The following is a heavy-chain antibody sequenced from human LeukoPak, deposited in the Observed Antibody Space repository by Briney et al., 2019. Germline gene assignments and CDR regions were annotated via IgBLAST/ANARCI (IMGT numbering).Heavy chain of an antibody. CDR3: ARVGWLLPPDY. Sequence: TGGSLRLSCAASGFTFSSYWMSWVRQAPGKGLEWVANIKQDGSEKYYVDSVKGRLTISRDNAKNSLYLQMNSLRAEDTAVYYCARVGWLLPPDYWGQGTLVTVSS. CDR2: IKQDGSEK. J-gene: IGHJ4*02. CDR1: GFTFSSYW. D-gene: IGHD3-22*01. V-gene: IGHV3-7*01.